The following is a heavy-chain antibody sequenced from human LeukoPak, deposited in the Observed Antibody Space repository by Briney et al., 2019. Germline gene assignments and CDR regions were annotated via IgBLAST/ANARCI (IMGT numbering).Heavy chain of an antibody. Sequence: SETLSLTCTISGGSISSYYWNWIRQPPGKGLEWIGYIYDSGSTNYNPSLKSRVTISVDTSKNQFSLKLSSVTAADTAVFYCASLTTADAFDIWGQGTMVTVSS. J-gene: IGHJ3*02. CDR2: IYDSGST. D-gene: IGHD3-22*01. CDR3: ASLTTADAFDI. V-gene: IGHV4-59*01. CDR1: GGSISSYY.